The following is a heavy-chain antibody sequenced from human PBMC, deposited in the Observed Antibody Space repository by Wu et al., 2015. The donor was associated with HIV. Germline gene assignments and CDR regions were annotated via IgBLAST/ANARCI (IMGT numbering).Heavy chain of an antibody. CDR2: INPERGAT. Sequence: QVQLVQSGAEVKKPGASVKVSCQTSGYPFTNYYIHWVRQAPGQGLEWVGWINPERGATEYAKKFQGRVTMSTDTSTNTAYMDLKNLKSDDTAVFYCVRGKSCCGGRRYCNGADCFNWDFEHWGQGTLIIVSS. CDR3: VRGKSCCGGRRYCNGADCFNWDFEH. V-gene: IGHV1-2*02. J-gene: IGHJ4*02. D-gene: IGHD2-21*01. CDR1: GYPFTNYY.